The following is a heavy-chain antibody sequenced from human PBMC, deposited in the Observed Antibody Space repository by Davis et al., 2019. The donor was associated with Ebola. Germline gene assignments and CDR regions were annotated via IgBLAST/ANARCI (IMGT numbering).Heavy chain of an antibody. V-gene: IGHV3-53*05. J-gene: IGHJ4*02. CDR1: GFTVSSDY. CDR2: IYSGGST. Sequence: GESLKISCVASGFTVSSDYMSWVRQAPGKGLEWVSVIYSGGSTYYADSVKGRFTISRDNSKNTLYLQMNSLRAEDTAVYYCARGPRVGIQLWSSPSDYWGQGTLVTVSS. D-gene: IGHD5-18*01. CDR3: ARGPRVGIQLWSSPSDY.